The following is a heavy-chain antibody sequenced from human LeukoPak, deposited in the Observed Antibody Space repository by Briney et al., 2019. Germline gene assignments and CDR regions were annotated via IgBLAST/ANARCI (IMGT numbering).Heavy chain of an antibody. CDR1: GFTFSDYY. D-gene: IGHD5-24*01. Sequence: GESLRLSCAASGFTFSDYYMRWLRRARGKGLEWVSYIRSSGSTIHYLHYVKRRFTSSRDNDKNSLYLQINSLRAEDTAVYYCASDGRIGRGHYGMEVWGQGTTVTVSS. CDR3: ASDGRIGRGHYGMEV. J-gene: IGHJ6*02. V-gene: IGHV3-11*01. CDR2: IRSSGSTI.